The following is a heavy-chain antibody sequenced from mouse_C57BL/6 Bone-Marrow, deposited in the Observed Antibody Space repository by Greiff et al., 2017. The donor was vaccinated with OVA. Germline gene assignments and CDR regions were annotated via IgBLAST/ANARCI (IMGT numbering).Heavy chain of an antibody. CDR2: ISSGGSYT. J-gene: IGHJ2*01. CDR3: ARQGERKYYFDY. V-gene: IGHV5-6*01. CDR1: GFTFSSYG. Sequence: EVQLQESGGDLVKPGGSLKLSCAASGFTFSSYGMSWVRQTPDKRLEWVATISSGGSYTYYPDSVKGRFTISRDNAKNTLYLQMSSLKSEDTAMYYCARQGERKYYFDYWGQGTTLTVSS.